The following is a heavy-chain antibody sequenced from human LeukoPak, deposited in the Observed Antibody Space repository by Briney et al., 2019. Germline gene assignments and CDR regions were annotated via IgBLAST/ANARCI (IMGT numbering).Heavy chain of an antibody. CDR2: KSYDESYK. Sequence: GGSLRLSCAASGFTFSSYAMHWVRQAPGKGLEWVALKSYDESYKYYADSVKGRFTISRDNSKNTLYLQMNSLRAEDTAVYYCAKFIAVAGTVDYWGQGTLVTVSS. J-gene: IGHJ4*02. CDR1: GFTFSSYA. D-gene: IGHD6-19*01. V-gene: IGHV3-30*04. CDR3: AKFIAVAGTVDY.